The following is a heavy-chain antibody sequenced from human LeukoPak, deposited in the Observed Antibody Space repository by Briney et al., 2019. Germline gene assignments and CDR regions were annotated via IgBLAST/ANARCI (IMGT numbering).Heavy chain of an antibody. J-gene: IGHJ4*02. D-gene: IGHD3-22*01. Sequence: PSETLSLTCTVSGGSISSYYWSWIRQPAGKGLEWIGRIYTSGSTNYNPSLKSRVTMSVDTSKNQFSLKLSSVTAEDTAVYYCAKAYYYDSSGYYFDYWGQRTLVTVSS. CDR1: GGSISSYY. V-gene: IGHV4-4*07. CDR3: AKAYYYDSSGYYFDY. CDR2: IYTSGST.